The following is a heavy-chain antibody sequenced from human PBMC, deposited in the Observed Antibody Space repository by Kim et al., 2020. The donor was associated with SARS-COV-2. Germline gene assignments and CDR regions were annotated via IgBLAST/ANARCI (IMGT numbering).Heavy chain of an antibody. CDR3: ARDPKYSGSPIVAFDI. Sequence: GGSLRLSCAASGFTVSSNYMSWVRQAPGKGLEWVSVIYSGGSTYYADSVKGRFTISRDNSKNTLYLQMNSLRAEDTAVYYCARDPKYSGSPIVAFDIWGQGKRANVSS. D-gene: IGHD1-26*01. CDR2: IYSGGST. J-gene: IGHJ3*02. CDR1: GFTVSSNY. V-gene: IGHV3-66*01.